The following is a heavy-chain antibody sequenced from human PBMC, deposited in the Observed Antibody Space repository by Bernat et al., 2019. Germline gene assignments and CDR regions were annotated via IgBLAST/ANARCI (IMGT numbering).Heavy chain of an antibody. J-gene: IGHJ4*02. CDR3: AKDMRGYYRPSDY. CDR1: GFTFTSYA. Sequence: EVQLLESGGGLVQPGGSLRLSCAASGFTFTSYAMSWVRQAPGKGLEWVSAISVSGGSTYYADSVRGRFTISRDNSKNTLYLQMNSLRAEDTAIYYCAKDMRGYYRPSDYWGQGTLVTVSS. V-gene: IGHV3-23*01. CDR2: ISVSGGST. D-gene: IGHD3-22*01.